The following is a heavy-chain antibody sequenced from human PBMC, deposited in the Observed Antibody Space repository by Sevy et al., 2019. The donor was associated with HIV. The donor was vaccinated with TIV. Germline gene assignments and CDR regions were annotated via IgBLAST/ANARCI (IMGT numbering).Heavy chain of an antibody. CDR2: ISAYNGNT. CDR1: GYTFTSYG. CDR3: ARANTAMVPYYFDY. J-gene: IGHJ4*02. D-gene: IGHD5-18*01. Sequence: ASVKVSCKASGYTFTSYGISWVRQAPGQGLEWMGWISAYNGNTNYAQKLQGRVTMTTDTSTSTAYMELRSLRSDDTAMYYCARANTAMVPYYFDYWGQGTLVTVSS. V-gene: IGHV1-18*01.